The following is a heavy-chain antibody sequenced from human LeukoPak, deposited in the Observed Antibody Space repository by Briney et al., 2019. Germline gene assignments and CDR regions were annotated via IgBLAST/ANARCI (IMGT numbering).Heavy chain of an antibody. Sequence: ASVKVSCKASGYTFTRYGISWVRQAPGQGLEWMGWISAYNGNTNYAQKLQGRVTMTTDTSTSTAYMELRSLRSDDTAVYYCARDGGGFGELPFDYWGQGTLVTVSS. CDR1: GYTFTRYG. CDR2: ISAYNGNT. CDR3: ARDGGGFGELPFDY. J-gene: IGHJ4*02. V-gene: IGHV1-18*01. D-gene: IGHD3-10*01.